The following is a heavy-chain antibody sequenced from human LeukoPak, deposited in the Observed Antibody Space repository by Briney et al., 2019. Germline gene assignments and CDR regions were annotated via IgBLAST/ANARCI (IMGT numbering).Heavy chain of an antibody. CDR3: ARGRARELANNWNIDY. D-gene: IGHD1-1*01. CDR1: GYAFTSYG. J-gene: IGHJ4*02. Sequence: GASVKVSCKASGYAFTSYGISWVRQAPGQGLEWMGWISAYNGNTNYAQKLQGRVTMTTDTSTSTAYMELRSMRFDDTAVYYCARGRARELANNWNIDYWGQGTLVTVSS. V-gene: IGHV1-18*01. CDR2: ISAYNGNT.